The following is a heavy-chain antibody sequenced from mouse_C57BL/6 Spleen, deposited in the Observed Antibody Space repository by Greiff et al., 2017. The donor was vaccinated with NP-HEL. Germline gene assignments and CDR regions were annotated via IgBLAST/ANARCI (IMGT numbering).Heavy chain of an antibody. CDR2: INPNNGGT. D-gene: IGHD2-5*01. CDR1: GYTFTDYY. J-gene: IGHJ4*01. V-gene: IGHV1-26*01. CDR3: ARGAYYSNYNAMDY. Sequence: EVQLQQSGPELVKPGASVKISCKASGYTFTDYYMNWVKQSHGKSLEWMGDINPNNGGTSYNQKFKGKATLTVDKSSSTAYMELRSLTSEDSAVYYCARGAYYSNYNAMDYWGQGTSVTVSS.